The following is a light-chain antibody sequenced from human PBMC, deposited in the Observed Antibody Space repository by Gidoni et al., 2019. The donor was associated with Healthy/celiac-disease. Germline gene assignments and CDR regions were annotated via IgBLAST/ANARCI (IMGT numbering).Light chain of an antibody. CDR2: DAS. CDR1: QGISSA. J-gene: IGKJ4*01. CDR3: QQFNSYPLT. Sequence: AIQLTQSPSSLSASVGDRVPITCRAIQGISSALAWYQQKTGKAPKLLIYDASRLESGVPSMYSGSGSGTDFTLTISSLQPEDFATYYCQQFNSYPLTFXGXTKVEIK. V-gene: IGKV1-13*02.